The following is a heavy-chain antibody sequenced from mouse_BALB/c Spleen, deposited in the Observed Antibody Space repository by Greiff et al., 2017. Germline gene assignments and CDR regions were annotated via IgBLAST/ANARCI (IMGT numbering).Heavy chain of an antibody. D-gene: IGHD2-1*01. J-gene: IGHJ4*01. V-gene: IGHV5-17*02. CDR3: ARAEGNYTSYAMDY. CDR2: ISSGSSTI. CDR1: GFTFSSFG. Sequence: EVKLVESGGGLVQPGGSRKLSCAASGFTFSSFGMHWVRQAPEKGLEWVAYISSGSSTIYYADTVKGRFTISRDNPKNTLFLQMTSLRSEDTAMYYCARAEGNYTSYAMDYWGQGTSVTVSS.